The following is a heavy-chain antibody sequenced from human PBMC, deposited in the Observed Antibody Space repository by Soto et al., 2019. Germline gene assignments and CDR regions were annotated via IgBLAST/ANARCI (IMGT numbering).Heavy chain of an antibody. J-gene: IGHJ5*02. V-gene: IGHV3-23*01. D-gene: IGHD5-12*01. CDR1: GFTFNSYA. CDR3: AKGVTTIGATGSWFDH. Sequence: PGGSLRLSCAVSGFTFNSYAMNWVRQAPGKGLEWVSSISGSGRTTYYADAVKGRFTISRDNSKNPLFLQMNSLRSEDTAVYYCAKGVTTIGATGSWFDHWGRGTLVTVSS. CDR2: ISGSGRTT.